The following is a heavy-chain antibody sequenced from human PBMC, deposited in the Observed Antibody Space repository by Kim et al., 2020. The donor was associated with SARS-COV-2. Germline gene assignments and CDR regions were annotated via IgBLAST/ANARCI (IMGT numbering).Heavy chain of an antibody. J-gene: IGHJ4*02. CDR3: ARDYYFDFWGGPNNANDY. D-gene: IGHD3-3*01. CDR2: INPNTGDT. CDR1: GYTFAGHY. V-gene: IGHV1-2*06. Sequence: ASVKVSCKASGYTFAGHYIHWVRQAPGQGLEWMGRINPNTGDTNYAQKFQGRVTMTRDTSISTAYMELSRLRSDDTAIYYCARDYYFDFWGGPNNANDYWGQGTLVTVSS.